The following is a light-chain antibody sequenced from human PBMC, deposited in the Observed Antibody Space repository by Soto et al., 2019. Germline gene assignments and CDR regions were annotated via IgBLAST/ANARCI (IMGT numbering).Light chain of an antibody. V-gene: IGKV3-15*01. J-gene: IGKJ5*01. CDR3: QQYNNWIT. CDR2: GAS. CDR1: HSVGSL. Sequence: EVVMTLYPAHLSVSPGERATGSCRASHSVGSLLAWYQQKPGQAPRLLIYGASTRATGIPARFTGSGSGTEFTLTISSLQSEDFAVYYCQQYNNWITFGQGTRLEIK.